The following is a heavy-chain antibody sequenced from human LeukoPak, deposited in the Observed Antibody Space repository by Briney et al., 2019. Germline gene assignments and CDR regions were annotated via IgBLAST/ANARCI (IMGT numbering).Heavy chain of an antibody. Sequence: PGGSLRLSCAASGFTFSNYWMSWVRQAPGKGLEWVVNIKQDGSEKYYVDSVKGRFTISRDNAKNSLYLQMNSQRAEDTAVYYCASRGYSYGYGNWFDPWGQGTLVTVSS. J-gene: IGHJ5*02. CDR1: GFTFSNYW. CDR2: IKQDGSEK. V-gene: IGHV3-7*01. D-gene: IGHD5-18*01. CDR3: ASRGYSYGYGNWFDP.